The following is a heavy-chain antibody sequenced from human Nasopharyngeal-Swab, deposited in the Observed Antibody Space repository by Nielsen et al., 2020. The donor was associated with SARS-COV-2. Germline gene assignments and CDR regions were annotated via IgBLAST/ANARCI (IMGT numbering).Heavy chain of an antibody. CDR2: ISYDGSNK. D-gene: IGHD6-13*01. Sequence: GESLKISCAASGFTFSSYGMHWVRQAPGKGLEWVAVISYDGSNKYYADSVKGRFTISRDNSKNTLYLQMNSLRADDTAVYYCAKDRFSSLDYWGQGTLVTVSS. CDR1: GFTFSSYG. CDR3: AKDRFSSLDY. J-gene: IGHJ4*02. V-gene: IGHV3-30*18.